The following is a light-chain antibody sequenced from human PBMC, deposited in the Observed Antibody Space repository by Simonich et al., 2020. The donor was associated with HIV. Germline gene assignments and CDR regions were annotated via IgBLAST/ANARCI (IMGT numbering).Light chain of an antibody. V-gene: IGKV1-39*01. CDR1: QSISNY. J-gene: IGKJ5*01. CDR2: AAS. Sequence: DIQMTQSPSSLSASIGDRVTITCRASQSISNYLNWDQQKEGKAPKLLIYAASSLQSGGPSKFSGSGSGTDFTLTIGSLQPEDFGTYYCQQSYSTPIAFGQGTRLEIK. CDR3: QQSYSTPIA.